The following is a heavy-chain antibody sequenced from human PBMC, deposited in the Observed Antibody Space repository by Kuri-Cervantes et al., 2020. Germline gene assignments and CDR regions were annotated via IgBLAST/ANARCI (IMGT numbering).Heavy chain of an antibody. V-gene: IGHV3-11*01. CDR1: GFTFSNAW. Sequence: GESLKISCAASGFTFSNAWMSWVRQAPGKGLEWVSYISSSGSTIYYADSVKGRFTISRDNAKNSPYLQMNSLRAEDTAVYYCARARWFGELFHQKSYGMDVWGQGTTVTVSS. D-gene: IGHD3-10*01. J-gene: IGHJ6*02. CDR2: ISSSGSTI. CDR3: ARARWFGELFHQKSYGMDV.